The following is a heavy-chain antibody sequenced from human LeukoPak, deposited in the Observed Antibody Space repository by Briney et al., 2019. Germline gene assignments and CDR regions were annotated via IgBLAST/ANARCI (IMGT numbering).Heavy chain of an antibody. CDR2: ISYDGSNK. J-gene: IGHJ4*02. V-gene: IGHV3-30*18. Sequence: GRSLRLSCAASGFTFSSYGMHWVRQAPGKGLEWVAVISYDGSNKYYADSVKGRFTISRDNSKSTLYLQMNSLRAEDTAVYYCAKDRRSGYDFDYWGQGTLVTVSS. CDR1: GFTFSSYG. CDR3: AKDRRSGYDFDY. D-gene: IGHD5-12*01.